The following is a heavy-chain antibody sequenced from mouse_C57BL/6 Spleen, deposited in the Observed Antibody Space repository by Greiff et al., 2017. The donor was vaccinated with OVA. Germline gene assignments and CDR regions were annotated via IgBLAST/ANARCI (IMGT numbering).Heavy chain of an antibody. D-gene: IGHD2-1*01. Sequence: QVQLKESGAELVKPGASVKISCKASGYAFSSYWMNWVKQRPGKGLEWIGQIYPGDGDTNYNGKFKGKATLTADKSSSTAYMQLSSLTSEDSAVYFCARDGNYVNAYWGQGTLVTVSA. CDR2: IYPGDGDT. V-gene: IGHV1-80*01. J-gene: IGHJ3*01. CDR3: ARDGNYVNAY. CDR1: GYAFSSYW.